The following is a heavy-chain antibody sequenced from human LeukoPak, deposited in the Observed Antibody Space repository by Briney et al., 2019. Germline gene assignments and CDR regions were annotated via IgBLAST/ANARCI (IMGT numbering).Heavy chain of an antibody. D-gene: IGHD3-10*01. J-gene: IGHJ4*02. CDR1: GYTFTSYD. V-gene: IGHV1-8*01. Sequence: ASVKVSYKASGYTFTSYDINWVRQATGQGLEWMGRMNPNSGNTGYAQKFQGRVTMTRNTSISTAYMELSSLRSEDTAVYYCARATKNPNYYGSGLGYRPLGYWGQGTLVTVSS. CDR2: MNPNSGNT. CDR3: ARATKNPNYYGSGLGYRPLGY.